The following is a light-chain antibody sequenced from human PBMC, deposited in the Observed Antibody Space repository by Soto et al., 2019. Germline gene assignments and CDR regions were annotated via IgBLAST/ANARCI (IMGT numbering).Light chain of an antibody. Sequence: IPLTQSPSSLSASVGDRVTITCRASQGISSYLAWHQQKPGKAPKLLIYAASTLQSGVPSRFSGSGSGTDFTLTISSLQPEDFATYYCQQLNSYPLTFGGGTKVEIK. J-gene: IGKJ4*01. V-gene: IGKV1-9*01. CDR1: QGISSY. CDR2: AAS. CDR3: QQLNSYPLT.